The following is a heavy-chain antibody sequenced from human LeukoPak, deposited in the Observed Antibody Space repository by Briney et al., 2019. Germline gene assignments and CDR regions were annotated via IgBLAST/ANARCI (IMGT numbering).Heavy chain of an antibody. CDR2: ISYDGSNK. D-gene: IGHD5-18*01. V-gene: IGHV3-30*03. Sequence: PGGSLRLSCAASGFTFSDYGMHWVRQAPGKGLEWVAVISYDGSNKYYADSVKGRFTISRDNSENTLYLQMNSLTAGDTAVYYCTRDQSGYSYGAWYFDYWGQGTLVTVSS. CDR1: GFTFSDYG. CDR3: TRDQSGYSYGAWYFDY. J-gene: IGHJ4*02.